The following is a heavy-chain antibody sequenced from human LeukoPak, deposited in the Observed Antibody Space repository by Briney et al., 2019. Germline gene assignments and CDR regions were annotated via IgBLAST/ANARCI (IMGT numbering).Heavy chain of an antibody. Sequence: PGGSLRLSCTASGFTFGDYAMSWFRQAPGKGLEWVGFIRSKAYGGTTEYAASVKGRFTISRDDSKSIAYLQMNSLKTEDTAVYYCTSPRELWFGELHYFDYWGQGTLVTVSS. V-gene: IGHV3-49*03. J-gene: IGHJ4*02. D-gene: IGHD3-10*01. CDR2: IRSKAYGGTT. CDR1: GFTFGDYA. CDR3: TSPRELWFGELHYFDY.